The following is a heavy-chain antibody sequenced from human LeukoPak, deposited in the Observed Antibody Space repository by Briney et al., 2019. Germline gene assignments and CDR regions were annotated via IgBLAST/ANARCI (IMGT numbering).Heavy chain of an antibody. V-gene: IGHV3-23*01. CDR3: ARGPPYCGGDCYSGAFDI. Sequence: GGTLRLSCVASGFTFSNYGMSWVRQAPGKGLEWVSSLSNSGIGIYYADSVKGRFTISRDNSKNTLYLQMNSLRAEDTAVYYCARGPPYCGGDCYSGAFDIWGQGTMVTVSS. D-gene: IGHD2-21*02. J-gene: IGHJ3*02. CDR2: LSNSGIGI. CDR1: GFTFSNYG.